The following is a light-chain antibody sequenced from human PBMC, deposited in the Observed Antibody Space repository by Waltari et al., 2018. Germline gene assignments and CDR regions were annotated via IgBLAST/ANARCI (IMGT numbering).Light chain of an antibody. CDR2: RSD. Sequence: SMLTQPPSASGTPGQRVTISCSGSTSNIGSNVVNWYQQFPGKAPKLLIYRSDQRPSGVPDRFSGSKSGTSASLAISGLQSEDEADYYCAAWDDSLHGHWVFGGGTKVTVL. V-gene: IGLV1-44*01. CDR3: AAWDDSLHGHWV. J-gene: IGLJ3*02. CDR1: TSNIGSNV.